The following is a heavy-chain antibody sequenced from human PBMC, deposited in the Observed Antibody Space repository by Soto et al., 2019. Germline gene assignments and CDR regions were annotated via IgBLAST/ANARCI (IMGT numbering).Heavy chain of an antibody. J-gene: IGHJ4*02. V-gene: IGHV3-66*01. CDR1: GFTVSSNY. CDR3: ARVERIAVAGIFDY. D-gene: IGHD6-19*01. Sequence: LRLSCAASGFTVSSNYMSWVRQAPGKGLEWVSVIYSGGSTYYADSVKGRFTISRDNSKNTLYLQMNSLRAEDTAVYYCARVERIAVAGIFDYWGQGTLVTVSS. CDR2: IYSGGST.